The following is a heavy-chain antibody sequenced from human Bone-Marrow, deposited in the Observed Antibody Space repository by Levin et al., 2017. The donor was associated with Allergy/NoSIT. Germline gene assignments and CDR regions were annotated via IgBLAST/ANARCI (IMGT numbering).Heavy chain of an antibody. V-gene: IGHV4-34*01. Sequence: SETLSLTCAVYGGSFSGYYWSWIRQPPGKGLEWIGEINHSGSTNYNPSLKSRVTISVDTSKNQFSLKLSSVTAADTAVYYCARGEQVKLFDYWGQGTLVTVSS. CDR3: ARGEQVKLFDY. D-gene: IGHD1-7*01. CDR2: INHSGST. CDR1: GGSFSGYY. J-gene: IGHJ4*02.